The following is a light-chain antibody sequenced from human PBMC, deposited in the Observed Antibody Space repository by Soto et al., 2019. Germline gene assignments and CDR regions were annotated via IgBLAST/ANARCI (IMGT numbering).Light chain of an antibody. V-gene: IGLV2-23*01. CDR1: SSDVGSYNL. J-gene: IGLJ2*01. Sequence: QSVLTQPASMSGSPGQSITISCTGTSSDVGSYNLVSWYQQHPGKAPKLMIYEGSKRPSGVSNRFSGSKSGNTASLTISGLQAEDEADYYCCSYAGSSTWVFGGGTKVTVL. CDR2: EGS. CDR3: CSYAGSSTWV.